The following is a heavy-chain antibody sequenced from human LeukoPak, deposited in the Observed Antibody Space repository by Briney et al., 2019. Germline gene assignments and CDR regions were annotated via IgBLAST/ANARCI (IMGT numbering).Heavy chain of an antibody. CDR3: ARHGGAFDF. D-gene: IGHD3-10*01. CDR2: IKQDGSEK. Sequence: PGGSLRLSRAASGFTFSSYGMHWVRQAPGKGLEWVAYIKQDGSEKDYVDSVKGRFTISRDNAKNSLYLQMNSLRGEDTAVYYCARHGGAFDFWGQGTLVTVSS. J-gene: IGHJ3*01. CDR1: GFTFSSYG. V-gene: IGHV3-7*01.